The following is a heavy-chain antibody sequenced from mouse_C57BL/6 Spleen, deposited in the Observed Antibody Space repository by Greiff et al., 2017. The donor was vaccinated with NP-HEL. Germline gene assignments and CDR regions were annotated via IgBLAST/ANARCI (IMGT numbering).Heavy chain of an antibody. Sequence: VQLQQSGAELVKPGASVKMSCKASGYTFTSYWITWVKQRPGQGLEWIGDIYPGSGSTNYNEKFKSKATLTVDTSSSTAYMQLSSLTSEDSAVDYWARLGQLRPRLAYWGQGTLVTVSA. D-gene: IGHD3-2*02. J-gene: IGHJ3*01. CDR1: GYTFTSYW. CDR3: ARLGQLRPRLAY. V-gene: IGHV1-55*01. CDR2: IYPGSGST.